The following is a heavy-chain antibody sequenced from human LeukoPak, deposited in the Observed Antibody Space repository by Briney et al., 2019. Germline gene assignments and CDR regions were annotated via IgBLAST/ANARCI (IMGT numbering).Heavy chain of an antibody. CDR3: ARTLHPPILNWYFDY. CDR2: IYTSGST. J-gene: IGHJ4*02. V-gene: IGHV4-61*02. Sequence: SETLSLTCTVSGGSISSGSYYWSWIRQPAGKGLEWIGRIYTSGSTNYNPSLKSRVTMSVDTSKNQFSLKLSSVTAADTATYYCARTLHPPILNWYFDYWGPGILGSVSS. CDR1: GGSISSGSYY. D-gene: IGHD1-1*01.